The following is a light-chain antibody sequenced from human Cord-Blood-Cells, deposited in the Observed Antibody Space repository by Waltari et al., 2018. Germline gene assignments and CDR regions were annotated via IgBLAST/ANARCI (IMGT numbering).Light chain of an antibody. J-gene: IGKJ1*01. CDR2: WAS. CDR1: QSVLYSSNNKNY. Sequence: DIVMTQSPDSLAVSLGERVTITCTSSQSVLYSSNNKNYLAWYQQKPGQPPKLLIYWASTRESGVPDRFSGSGSGTDFTLTISSLQAEDVAVYYCQQYYSTPTFGQGTKVEIK. V-gene: IGKV4-1*01. CDR3: QQYYSTPT.